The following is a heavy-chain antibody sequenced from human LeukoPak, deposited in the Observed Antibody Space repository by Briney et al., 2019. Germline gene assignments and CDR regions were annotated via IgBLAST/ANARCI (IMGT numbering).Heavy chain of an antibody. Sequence: GSLRLSCAASGFTFSYYGMHLVRQAPGKGLEWVAVISYDGSNKYYADSVKGRFTISRDNYKNTLCLQMNSLRAEDTAVYYCANHWAPNWNDYYYYTDVWGKGTTVTISS. V-gene: IGHV3-30*18. J-gene: IGHJ6*03. CDR1: GFTFSYYG. D-gene: IGHD1-1*01. CDR3: ANHWAPNWNDYYYYTDV. CDR2: ISYDGSNK.